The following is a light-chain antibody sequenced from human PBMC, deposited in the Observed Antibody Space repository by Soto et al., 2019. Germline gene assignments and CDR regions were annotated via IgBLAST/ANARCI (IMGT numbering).Light chain of an antibody. CDR3: SSYTTAFFYV. V-gene: IGLV2-8*01. J-gene: IGLJ1*01. CDR2: EVV. CDR1: KNDIGLYDF. Sequence: QSVLTQPPSASGSPGQSVTISCTGAKNDIGLYDFVSWYQHHPGKAPRLIIYEVVQRPSGVPDRFSGSKSGNTASLTISGLQAEDEADYYCSSYTTAFFYVFGTGTKVTVL.